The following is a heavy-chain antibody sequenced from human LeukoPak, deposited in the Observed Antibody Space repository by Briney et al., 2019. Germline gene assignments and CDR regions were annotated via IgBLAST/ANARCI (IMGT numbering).Heavy chain of an antibody. CDR1: GFTFSDYY. Sequence: GGSLRLSCAASGFTFSDYYMSWIRQAPGEGLEWVSYISSSGSTIYYADSVKGRFTISRDNAKNSPYLQMNSLRAEDTAVYYCAREIVGSGWSHGYWYFDLWGRGTLVTVSS. CDR2: ISSSGSTI. D-gene: IGHD6-19*01. V-gene: IGHV3-11*04. CDR3: AREIVGSGWSHGYWYFDL. J-gene: IGHJ2*01.